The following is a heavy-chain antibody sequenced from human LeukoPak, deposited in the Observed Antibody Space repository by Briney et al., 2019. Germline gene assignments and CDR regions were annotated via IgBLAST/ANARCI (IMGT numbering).Heavy chain of an antibody. CDR2: INPNSGGT. CDR1: GYTFTGYY. J-gene: IGHJ6*02. Sequence: AASVKVSCKASGYTFTGYYMHWVRQAPGQGLEWMGWINPNSGGTNYAQKFQGRVTMTRDTSISTAYMELSRLRSDDTAVYYCARELLPWYGMGVWGQGTTVTVSS. D-gene: IGHD3-22*01. V-gene: IGHV1-2*02. CDR3: ARELLPWYGMGV.